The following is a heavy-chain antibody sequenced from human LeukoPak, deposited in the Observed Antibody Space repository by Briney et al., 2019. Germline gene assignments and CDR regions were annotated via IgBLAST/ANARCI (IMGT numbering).Heavy chain of an antibody. Sequence: SVKVSCKASGYTFTGYYMHWVRQAPGQGLEWMGGIIPIFGTANYAQKFQGRVTITTDESTSTAYMELSSLRSEDTAVYYCARDQVVGALGYWGQGTLVTVSS. V-gene: IGHV1-69*05. J-gene: IGHJ4*02. CDR3: ARDQVVGALGY. CDR1: GYTFTGYY. CDR2: IIPIFGTA. D-gene: IGHD1-26*01.